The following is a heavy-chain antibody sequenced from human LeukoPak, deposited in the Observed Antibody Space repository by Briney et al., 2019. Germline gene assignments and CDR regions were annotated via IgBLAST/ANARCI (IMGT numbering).Heavy chain of an antibody. D-gene: IGHD3-16*01. V-gene: IGHV3-33*01. CDR1: GFTFSRYG. Sequence: GGSLRLSCAASGFTFSRYGMHWVRQAPGKGLEWVAIIWYDGSKKYYADSVKGRFTISRDTSKNTLYLQMNSLRAEDTAVYYCASQGGVWGSWDDYWGQGTLVTVSS. CDR2: IWYDGSKK. CDR3: ASQGGVWGSWDDY. J-gene: IGHJ4*02.